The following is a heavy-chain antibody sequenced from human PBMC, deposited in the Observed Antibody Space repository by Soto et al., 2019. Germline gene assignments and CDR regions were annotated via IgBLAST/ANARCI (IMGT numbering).Heavy chain of an antibody. CDR3: ARRARPDFYYMDV. J-gene: IGHJ6*03. Sequence: GSLRRSCAASGFTLSGYAMDWVRQAPGKGLEYVSGISSNGVGTYYANSVQGRFTISRDNSKNTVYLQMGSLRPEDMAVYYCARRARPDFYYMDVWGKGTTVTVSS. V-gene: IGHV3-64*01. D-gene: IGHD6-6*01. CDR1: GFTLSGYA. CDR2: ISSNGVGT.